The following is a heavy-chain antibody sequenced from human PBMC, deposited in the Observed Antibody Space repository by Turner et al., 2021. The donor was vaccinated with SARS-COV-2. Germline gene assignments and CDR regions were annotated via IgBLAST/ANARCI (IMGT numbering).Heavy chain of an antibody. J-gene: IGHJ5*02. Sequence: VQLVESGGGLVQPGGSLRLSCAASGFTVSSNYMSWVRQAPGKGLEWVSVIYSGGSTYDADSVKGRFTISRDNSKNTLYLQINSLRAEDTAVYYCAREAAAGNFHGWFDPWGQGTLVTVSS. CDR2: IYSGGST. CDR1: GFTVSSNY. D-gene: IGHD6-13*01. V-gene: IGHV3-66*01. CDR3: AREAAAGNFHGWFDP.